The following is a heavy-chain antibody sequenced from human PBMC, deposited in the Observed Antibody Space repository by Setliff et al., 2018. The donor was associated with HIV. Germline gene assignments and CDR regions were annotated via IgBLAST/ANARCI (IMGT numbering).Heavy chain of an antibody. V-gene: IGHV1-2*06. J-gene: IGHJ3*02. D-gene: IGHD3-9*01. Sequence: ASVKVSCKASGYTFTGYFIHWVRQAPGQGLEWMGRINPNTGDTNYAQKFQDRVTITRDTSINTAYMELSRLRSDDTAVYYCAREYDVLTGYYISAFDIWGQGTMVTVSS. CDR3: AREYDVLTGYYISAFDI. CDR1: GYTFTGYF. CDR2: INPNTGDT.